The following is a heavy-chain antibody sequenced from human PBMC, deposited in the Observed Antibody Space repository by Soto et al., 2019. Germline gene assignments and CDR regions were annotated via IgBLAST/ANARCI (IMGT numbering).Heavy chain of an antibody. J-gene: IGHJ6*02. Sequence: EGQLLESGGGLVHPGGSLRLSCAASGLTFSSYVMSWVRQAPGKGLEWVSGISGSGGRTDYADYVKGRLTIFRDNFKHTLYLQINSLRVEYTAVYYLAAYNYHYVMDVWGQGTTVTVSS. D-gene: IGHD6-13*01. CDR3: AAYNYHYVMDV. CDR1: GLTFSSYV. CDR2: ISGSGGRT. V-gene: IGHV3-23*01.